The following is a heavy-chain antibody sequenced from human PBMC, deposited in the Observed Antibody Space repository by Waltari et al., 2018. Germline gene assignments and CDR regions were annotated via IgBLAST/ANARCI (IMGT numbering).Heavy chain of an antibody. CDR3: ARDRYGSQAPYYYYYYYMDV. J-gene: IGHJ6*03. CDR1: GCSISSLSHY. D-gene: IGHD1-1*01. V-gene: IGHV4-39*02. Sequence: QLQLPGSGPGLVNPSETLSLTCTVSGCSISSLSHYWGSIRPPPGKGLVWNGSIYCSGSTYYNPSIKNRVTISVDTSISTAYMELSRLRSDDTAVYYCARDRYGSQAPYYYYYYYMDVWGKGTTVTVSS. CDR2: IYCSGST.